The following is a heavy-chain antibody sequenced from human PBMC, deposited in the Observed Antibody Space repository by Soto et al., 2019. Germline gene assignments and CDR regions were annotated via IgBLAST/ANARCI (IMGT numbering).Heavy chain of an antibody. CDR2: MFHSGST. CDR3: ARGHIVVVPTVGWFDP. D-gene: IGHD2-2*01. CDR1: GYFISSGYY. V-gene: IGHV4-38-2*01. J-gene: IGHJ5*02. Sequence: SETLSLTCAVSGYFISSGYYWGWIRQPPGKGLEWIGSMFHSGSTHYNPSLKSRVTISVDTSKNHFSLRLSSVTASDTVVYYCARGHIVVVPTVGWFDPWGQGTLVTVS.